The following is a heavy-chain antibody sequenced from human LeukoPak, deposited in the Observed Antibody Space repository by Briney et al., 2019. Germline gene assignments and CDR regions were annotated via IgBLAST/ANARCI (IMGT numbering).Heavy chain of an antibody. J-gene: IGHJ2*01. CDR3: ARRVYSGSYNWYFDL. D-gene: IGHD1-26*01. V-gene: IGHV4-39*01. CDR2: ISYSGST. Sequence: SETLSLTCTVSGGSISTSTYYWGWIRQPPGKGLEWIGSISYSGSTYNNPSLKGRVTISVDTSKNQFSLKLSSVTAPDTAVYYCARRVYSGSYNWYFDLWGRGTLVTVSS. CDR1: GGSISTSTYY.